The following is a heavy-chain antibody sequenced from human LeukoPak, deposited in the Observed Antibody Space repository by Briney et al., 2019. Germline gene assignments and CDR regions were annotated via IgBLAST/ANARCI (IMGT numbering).Heavy chain of an antibody. V-gene: IGHV4-39*07. D-gene: IGHD1-26*01. J-gene: IGHJ4*02. CDR3: ARGGGSRGYYFDY. CDR2: IYYSGST. Sequence: GSLRLSCAASGFTVSSNDMSWVRQAPGKGLEWIGSIYYSGSTYYNPSLKSRVTISVDTSKNQFSLKLSSVTAADTAVYYCARGGGSRGYYFDYWGQGTLVTVSS. CDR1: GFTVSSND.